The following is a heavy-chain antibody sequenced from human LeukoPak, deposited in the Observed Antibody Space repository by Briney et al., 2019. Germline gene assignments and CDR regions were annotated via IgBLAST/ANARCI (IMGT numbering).Heavy chain of an antibody. CDR1: GGSISSYY. J-gene: IGHJ3*02. CDR3: ARDCSGGSCYGAFDI. D-gene: IGHD2-15*01. Sequence: PSETLSLTCTVSGGSISSYYWSWIRQPPGKGLEWIGNIHYSGNTNYNSSLKSRVTISVDTSENRFSLKLSSVTATDTAVYYCARDCSGGSCYGAFDIWGQGTMVTVSS. V-gene: IGHV4-59*12. CDR2: IHYSGNT.